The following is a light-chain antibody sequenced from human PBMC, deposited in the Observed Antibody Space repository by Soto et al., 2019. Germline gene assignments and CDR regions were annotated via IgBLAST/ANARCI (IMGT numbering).Light chain of an antibody. CDR1: RSLLVSNGNKF. CDR3: MQALHTPG. CDR2: LGS. J-gene: IGKJ3*01. Sequence: DIVLTQSPLSLAVTPGEPASLSCNSSRSLLVSNGNKFLDWYVHKPGQSPQLLIYLGSIRASGGPDRLSGSGSGTDFTLEISRVEAEDVGVYYCMQALHTPGFGPGTKAEIK. V-gene: IGKV2-28*01.